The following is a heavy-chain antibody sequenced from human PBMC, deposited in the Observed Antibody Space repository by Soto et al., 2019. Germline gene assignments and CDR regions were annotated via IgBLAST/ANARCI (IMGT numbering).Heavy chain of an antibody. Sequence: GGSRRPSCAASASTFSIYAMNWVSQAPGKGLEWVSAFSGSGGSTYSADSVTGRFTISRDNSNNMLYLQMNSLRVDNTAVYFCAKSRGASYQYFFDYWGQGILVTVSS. CDR2: FSGSGGST. CDR3: AKSRGASYQYFFDY. D-gene: IGHD2-2*01. V-gene: IGHV3-23*01. J-gene: IGHJ4*02. CDR1: ASTFSIYA.